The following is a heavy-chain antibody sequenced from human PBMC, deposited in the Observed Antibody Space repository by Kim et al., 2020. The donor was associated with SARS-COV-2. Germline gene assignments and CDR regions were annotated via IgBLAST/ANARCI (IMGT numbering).Heavy chain of an antibody. D-gene: IGHD1-1*01. J-gene: IGHJ4*02. Sequence: GGSLRLSCAASGFSFTDYGVTWVRQGPGKGPEWVSTIIGGDDSIGSVDSTYYADSVKGRFTVSRDFSKNTVFLQMNSLRDDDTGVYYCGQGTTMVVWGQGTLVTVS. CDR2: IIGGDDSIGSVDST. CDR3: GQGTTMVV. V-gene: IGHV3-23*01. CDR1: GFSFTDYG.